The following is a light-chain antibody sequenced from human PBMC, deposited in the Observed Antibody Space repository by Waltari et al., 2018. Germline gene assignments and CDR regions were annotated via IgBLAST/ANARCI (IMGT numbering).Light chain of an antibody. CDR3: QAWDSSTAMI. J-gene: IGLJ2*01. Sequence: SYELTQPPSVSVSPGQTASITCSGATLGNKYACWYQQKPGQSPVLVIYQDSKRPSGIPERFSGSNSGNTATLTISGTQAMDEADYYCQAWDSSTAMIFGGGTKLTVL. CDR1: TLGNKY. CDR2: QDS. V-gene: IGLV3-1*01.